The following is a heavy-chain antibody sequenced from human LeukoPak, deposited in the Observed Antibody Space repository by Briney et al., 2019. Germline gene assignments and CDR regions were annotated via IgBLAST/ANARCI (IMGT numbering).Heavy chain of an antibody. D-gene: IGHD6-19*01. CDR3: ARGRYSSGCDY. CDR2: INHSGST. J-gene: IGHJ4*02. CDR1: GGSFSGHY. Sequence: PSETLSLTCAVYGGSFSGHYWSWIRQPPGKGLEWIGEINHSGSTNYNPSLKSRVTISVDTSKNQFSLKLSSVTAADTAVYYCARGRYSSGCDYWGQGTLVTVSS. V-gene: IGHV4-34*01.